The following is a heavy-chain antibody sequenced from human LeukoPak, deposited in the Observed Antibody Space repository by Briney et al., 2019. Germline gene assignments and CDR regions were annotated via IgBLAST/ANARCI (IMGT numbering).Heavy chain of an antibody. CDR2: IIPIFDTT. J-gene: IGHJ4*02. CDR1: GGTFSNHA. CDR3: ARGGDCTSTYCQVDY. D-gene: IGHD2-2*01. V-gene: IGHV1-69*05. Sequence: SVKVSCKASGGTFSNHAISWVRQAPGQGLEWMGGIIPIFDTTNYAQKFQGRVTITTDESTSTAYMDLNSLKSEDTAVYYCARGGDCTSTYCQVDYWAREPWSPSPQ.